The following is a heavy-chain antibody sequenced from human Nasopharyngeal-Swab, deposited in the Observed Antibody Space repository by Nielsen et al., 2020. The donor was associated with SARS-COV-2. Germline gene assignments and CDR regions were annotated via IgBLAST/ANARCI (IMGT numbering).Heavy chain of an antibody. CDR1: GFIFINYA. CDR2: ISGADDST. CDR3: AKDRDSGDDSGEYYHYYGMDV. D-gene: IGHD5-12*01. V-gene: IGHV3-23*01. Sequence: GGSLRLSCSASGFIFINYAMNWVRQAPGRGLEWVSAISGADDSTKYADSVKGRFTISRDNSKNTLDLQMNSLRAEDTAMYYCAKDRDSGDDSGEYYHYYGMDVWGQGTSVTVS. J-gene: IGHJ6*02.